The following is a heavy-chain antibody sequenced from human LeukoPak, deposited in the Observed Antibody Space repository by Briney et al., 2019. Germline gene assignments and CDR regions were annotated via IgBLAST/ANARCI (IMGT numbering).Heavy chain of an antibody. CDR1: GGSYSGYY. CDR2: INHSGST. V-gene: IGHV4-34*01. CDR3: ARGGRGTDY. Sequence: SETLPHTCAVYGGSYSGYYWRCIRHPPGKGREWIGEINHSGSTNYNPSLKSRVTISVDTSKNQFSLKLSSVTAADTAVYYCARGGRGTDYWGQGTLVTVSS. J-gene: IGHJ4*02. D-gene: IGHD3-16*01.